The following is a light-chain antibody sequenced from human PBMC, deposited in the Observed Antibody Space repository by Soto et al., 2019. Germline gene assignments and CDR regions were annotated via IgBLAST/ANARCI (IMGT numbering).Light chain of an antibody. CDR1: QSVSNNY. V-gene: IGKV3-20*01. J-gene: IGKJ1*01. Sequence: IVWAKSPCTLSLSPVERATLSCMASQSVSNNYLAWYQQKPGQAPRLLIYGASNRATGIPDRFSGSGSGTDFTLIISRLEPEDFAVYYCQQYGSSGTFGQGTKVDIK. CDR3: QQYGSSGT. CDR2: GAS.